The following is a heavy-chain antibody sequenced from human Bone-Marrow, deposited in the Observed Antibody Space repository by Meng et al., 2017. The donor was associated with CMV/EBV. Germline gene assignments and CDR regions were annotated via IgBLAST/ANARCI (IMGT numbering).Heavy chain of an antibody. J-gene: IGHJ6*01. D-gene: IGHD2/OR15-2a*01. CDR1: GYTFTGYY. Sequence: ASVKVSCKASGYTFTGYYMHWVRQAPGQGLEWMGWINPNSGGTNYAQKFQGRVTMTRDTSTSIAYMELSSLRSGDTAVYYCARGQVQCSTINCHDYRFSGMDVWGQGTTVTGSS. V-gene: IGHV1-2*02. CDR3: ARGQVQCSTINCHDYRFSGMDV. CDR2: INPNSGGT.